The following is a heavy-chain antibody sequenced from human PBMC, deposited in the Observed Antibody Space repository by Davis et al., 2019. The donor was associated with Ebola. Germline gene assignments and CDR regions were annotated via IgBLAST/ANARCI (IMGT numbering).Heavy chain of an antibody. J-gene: IGHJ6*02. V-gene: IGHV3-30*04. CDR2: ISYDGSNK. CDR1: GFTFSSYA. D-gene: IGHD2-2*01. CDR3: ARGDISTTHYYGMDV. Sequence: GGSLRLSCAASGFTFSSYAMHWVRQPPRKGLEWVAVISYDGSNKYYADSVKGRFTISRDNSKNTLYLQMNSLRAEDTAVYYCARGDISTTHYYGMDVWGQGTTVTVSS.